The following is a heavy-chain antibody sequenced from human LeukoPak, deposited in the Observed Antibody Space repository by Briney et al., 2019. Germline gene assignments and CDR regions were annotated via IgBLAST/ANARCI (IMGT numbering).Heavy chain of an antibody. CDR3: AKDWGSSGWYNYFDP. V-gene: IGHV3-21*06. CDR2: IRFTGSYI. CDR1: GFTFSHYS. J-gene: IGHJ5*02. D-gene: IGHD6-19*01. Sequence: GGSLRLSCVASGFTFSHYSMNWVRQAPGKGLEWVSSIRFTGSYIYYADSVKGRFTISRDISENTLYLQMDSLRPEDTAIYYCAKDWGSSGWYNYFDPWGQGTLVTVSS.